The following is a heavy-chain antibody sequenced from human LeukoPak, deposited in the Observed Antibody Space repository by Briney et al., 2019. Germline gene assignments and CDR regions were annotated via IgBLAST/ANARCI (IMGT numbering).Heavy chain of an antibody. Sequence: GGSLRLSCTASGFTFGDYAMSWIRQAPGKGLVWVSRIASDGSSTTYADSVKGRFSISRDNAKNTLYLQMNSLRVEDTAAYYCARGRPHGNDYWGQGTLVTVSS. CDR2: IASDGSST. D-gene: IGHD4-23*01. CDR1: GFTFGDYA. J-gene: IGHJ4*02. CDR3: ARGRPHGNDY. V-gene: IGHV3-74*01.